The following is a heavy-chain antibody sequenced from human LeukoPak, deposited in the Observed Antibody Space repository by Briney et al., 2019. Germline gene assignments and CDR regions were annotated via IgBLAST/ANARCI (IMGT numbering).Heavy chain of an antibody. J-gene: IGHJ3*02. D-gene: IGHD6-13*01. CDR2: IRGNGGST. Sequence: GGSLRLSCAASGFTFSSYAMSWVRQAPGQGLEWVSAIRGNGGSTDYVDSVRGRFIISRDNSRNTLYLQMNTLRAEDTALYYCAKSITAAGTYAFDIWGQGTVVTVSS. V-gene: IGHV3-23*01. CDR3: AKSITAAGTYAFDI. CDR1: GFTFSSYA.